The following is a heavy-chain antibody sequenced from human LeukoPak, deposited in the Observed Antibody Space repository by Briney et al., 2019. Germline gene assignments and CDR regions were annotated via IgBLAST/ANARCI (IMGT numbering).Heavy chain of an antibody. J-gene: IGHJ5*02. Sequence: PSETLSLTCTVSGGSISSGDYYRSWIRQPPGKGLEWIGYIYYSGSTYYNPSLKSRVTISVDTSKNQFSLKLSSVTAADTAVYYCARAGYYYDSSGQMPPNWFDPWGQGTLVTVSS. CDR2: IYYSGST. D-gene: IGHD3-22*01. CDR1: GGSISSGDYY. CDR3: ARAGYYYDSSGQMPPNWFDP. V-gene: IGHV4-30-4*01.